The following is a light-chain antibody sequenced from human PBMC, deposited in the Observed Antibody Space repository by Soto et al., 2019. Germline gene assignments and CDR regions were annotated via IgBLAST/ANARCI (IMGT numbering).Light chain of an antibody. CDR3: QQSYSNPYS. J-gene: IGKJ3*01. CDR2: AAS. Sequence: DIQMTQSPSSLSASVGDRVTITCRASQTISSYLNWYQQQPGKAPKLLIYAASSLQSGVPSRFSGSRSGTVFTLTISSLQPEDFATYDCQQSYSNPYSFGPGTKVDIE. V-gene: IGKV1-39*01. CDR1: QTISSY.